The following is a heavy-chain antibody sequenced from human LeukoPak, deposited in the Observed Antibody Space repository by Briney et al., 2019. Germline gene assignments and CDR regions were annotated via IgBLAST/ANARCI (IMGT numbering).Heavy chain of an antibody. CDR3: ARDHGGYLDY. CDR2: ISYDGSNK. V-gene: IGHV3-30*04. CDR1: GFTLSSYA. D-gene: IGHD3-10*01. J-gene: IGHJ4*02. Sequence: GRPLRLSCAASGFTLSSYAMHWVRQAPGKGLEWVALISYDGSNKYYADSVKGRFTISRDKSKNTLYLQMNSLRAEDTAVYYCARDHGGYLDYWGQGTLVTVSS.